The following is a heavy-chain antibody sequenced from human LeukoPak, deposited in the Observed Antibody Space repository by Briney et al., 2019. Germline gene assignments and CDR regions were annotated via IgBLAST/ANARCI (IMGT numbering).Heavy chain of an antibody. Sequence: GGSLRLSCAASGFTFSSYAMSWVRQAPGKGLEWVSAISGSGGSTYYADSVKGRFTISRDNSKNTLYLQMNSLRAEDTAVYYCAKGTVGAIHYYYGMDVWGQGTTVTVSS. D-gene: IGHD1-26*01. J-gene: IGHJ6*02. CDR2: ISGSGGST. V-gene: IGHV3-23*01. CDR3: AKGTVGAIHYYYGMDV. CDR1: GFTFSSYA.